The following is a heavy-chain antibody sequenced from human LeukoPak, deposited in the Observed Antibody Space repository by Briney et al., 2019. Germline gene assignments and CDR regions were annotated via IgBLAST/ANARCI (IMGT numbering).Heavy chain of an antibody. V-gene: IGHV4-4*07. CDR1: GGSISSYY. CDR3: AGLRWLGSGYYYYGMDV. Sequence: SETLSLTCTVSGGSISSYYWSWIRRPAGKGLEWIGRIYTSGSTNYNPSLKSRVTMSVDTSKNQFSLKLSSVTAADTAVYYCAGLRWLGSGYYYYGMDVWGQGTTVTVSS. CDR2: IYTSGST. D-gene: IGHD6-19*01. J-gene: IGHJ6*02.